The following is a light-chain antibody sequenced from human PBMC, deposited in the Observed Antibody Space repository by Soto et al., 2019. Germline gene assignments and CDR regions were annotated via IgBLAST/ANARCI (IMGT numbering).Light chain of an antibody. V-gene: IGKV1-5*01. Sequence: DIQMTQSPSTLSASVGDRVTISCRASRRISSWLAWYQQQPGKAPKPLVYDASTLQSGVPSRFSGNGSRTDFTLTNSRLQPEDLATYFCQQYNGYPWTLGQGTRVGIK. J-gene: IGKJ1*01. CDR3: QQYNGYPWT. CDR1: RRISSW. CDR2: DAS.